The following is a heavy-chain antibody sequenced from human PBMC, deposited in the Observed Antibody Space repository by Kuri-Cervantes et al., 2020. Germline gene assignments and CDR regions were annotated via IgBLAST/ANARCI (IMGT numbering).Heavy chain of an antibody. CDR3: ARGHYGLDV. CDR1: GFIYSNAY. V-gene: IGHV3-23*01. CDR2: ISGSGGST. Sequence: GESLKISCAASGFIYSNAYMSWVRQAPGKGLEWVSAISGSGGSTYYGDSVKGRFTISSDNAKNTLYLQMNSLRAEDTAVYYCARGHYGLDVWGQGTTVTVSS. J-gene: IGHJ6*02.